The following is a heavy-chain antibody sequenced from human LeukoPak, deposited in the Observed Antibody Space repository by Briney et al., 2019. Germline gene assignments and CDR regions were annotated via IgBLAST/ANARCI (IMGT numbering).Heavy chain of an antibody. CDR3: AYLVPAATNYFDY. CDR1: GGSISRGDYY. V-gene: IGHV4-30-4*01. J-gene: IGHJ4*02. D-gene: IGHD2-2*01. CDR2: IYYSGST. Sequence: KSSETLSLTCTVSGGSISRGDYYWSWIRQPPGKGLEWIGYIYYSGSTYYNPSLKSRVTISVDTSKNQFSLKLSSVTAADTAVYYCAYLVPAATNYFDYWGQGTLVTVSS.